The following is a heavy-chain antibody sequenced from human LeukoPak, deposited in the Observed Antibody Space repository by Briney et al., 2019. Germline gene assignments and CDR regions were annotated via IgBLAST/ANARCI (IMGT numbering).Heavy chain of an antibody. Sequence: PARSLRLSWAASGFTFSSYGMHWVRQAPGKGLEWVAVIWYDGSNKYYADFVKGRFTISRDNSKNTLYLQMNSLRAEDTAMYYCAREEDRSSSSGLVFDYWGQGTLVTVSS. CDR1: GFTFSSYG. D-gene: IGHD6-6*01. CDR2: IWYDGSNK. J-gene: IGHJ4*02. CDR3: AREEDRSSSSGLVFDY. V-gene: IGHV3-33*01.